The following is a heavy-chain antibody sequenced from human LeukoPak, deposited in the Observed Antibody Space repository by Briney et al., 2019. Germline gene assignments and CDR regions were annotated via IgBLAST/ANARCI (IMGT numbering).Heavy chain of an antibody. J-gene: IGHJ6*02. D-gene: IGHD3-10*01. CDR3: ARRGSGTYYYYGMDV. CDR2: ISSSGSTI. V-gene: IGHV3-48*03. Sequence: GGSLRLSCAASGFTFSSYEMNWVRQAPGKGLEWVSYISSSGSTIYYADSVRGRFTISRDNAKNSLYLQTNSLRAEDTAVYYCARRGSGTYYYYGMDVWGQGTTVTVSS. CDR1: GFTFSSYE.